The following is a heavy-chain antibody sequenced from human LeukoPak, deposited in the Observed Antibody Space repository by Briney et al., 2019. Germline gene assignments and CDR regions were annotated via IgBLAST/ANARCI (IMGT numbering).Heavy chain of an antibody. CDR3: AKDGGHTSVLYYFEC. CDR2: IRYDGTNE. CDR1: GFTFSSYG. D-gene: IGHD6-19*01. J-gene: IGHJ4*02. Sequence: GGSLRLSCAASGFTFSSYGMHWVRQAPGKGLEWVTFIRYDGTNEYYADSVRGRFTISRDNSKNTLYLQMNSLRTEDTAFYYCAKDGGHTSVLYYFECWGQGTLVTVSS. V-gene: IGHV3-30*02.